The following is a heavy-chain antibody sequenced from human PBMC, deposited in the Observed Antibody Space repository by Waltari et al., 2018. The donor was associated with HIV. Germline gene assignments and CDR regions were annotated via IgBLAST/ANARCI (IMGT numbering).Heavy chain of an antibody. CDR1: GFSFSNYA. D-gene: IGHD3-10*01. V-gene: IGHV3-30*03. Sequence: QVQLVESGGGVAQPGRSLRLSCAASGFSFSNYAMHWVRQAPGKGLEWLTLISYDETNEYYTDSVRGRFTISRDNSKNMLYLQMNNLRPEDTAIYYCVVSSFDYWGQGTLVTVSS. CDR3: VVSSFDY. J-gene: IGHJ4*02. CDR2: ISYDETNE.